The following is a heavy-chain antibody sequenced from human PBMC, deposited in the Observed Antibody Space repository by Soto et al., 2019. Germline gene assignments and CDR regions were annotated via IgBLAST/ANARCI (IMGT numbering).Heavy chain of an antibody. CDR2: ISYDGSNK. CDR1: GFTFSSYG. V-gene: IGHV3-30*18. J-gene: IGHJ6*02. CDR3: AKATAAGTGYYYYGMDV. Sequence: QVQLVESGGGVVQPGRSLRLSCAASGFTFSSYGMHWVRQAPGKGLEGVAVISYDGSNKYYADSVKGRFTISRDNSKITLYLQMNSLRAEDTAVYYCAKATAAGTGYYYYGMDVWGQGTTVNVSS. D-gene: IGHD6-13*01.